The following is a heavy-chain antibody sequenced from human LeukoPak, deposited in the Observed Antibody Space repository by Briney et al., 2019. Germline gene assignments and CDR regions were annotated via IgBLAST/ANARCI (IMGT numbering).Heavy chain of an antibody. J-gene: IGHJ4*02. CDR1: GFTVSDNY. CDR2: IYSGGNT. D-gene: IGHD5-12*01. V-gene: IGHV3-66*01. Sequence: PGGSLRLSCAASGFTVSDNYMSWVRQAPGKGLEWVSIIYSGGNTYYADSVKGRFTVSRDNSKNRLYLQMNSLRAEDTAVYYCARVIVGTTTRLDYFDYWGQGTLVTVSS. CDR3: ARVIVGTTTRLDYFDY.